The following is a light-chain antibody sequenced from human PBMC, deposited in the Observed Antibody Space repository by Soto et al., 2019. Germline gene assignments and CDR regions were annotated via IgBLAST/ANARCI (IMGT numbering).Light chain of an antibody. CDR1: SSNIGTHT. J-gene: IGLJ2*01. CDR3: AAWDDSLSGYVV. V-gene: IGLV1-44*01. Sequence: QSVLTQPPSASGTPGQRVTISCSGSSSNIGTHTVNWYQQLPGTAPKLLIYDNNQRPSGVPDRFSGSKSGTSASLAISGLQSEDEADYYCAAWDDSLSGYVVFGGGTKLTVL. CDR2: DNN.